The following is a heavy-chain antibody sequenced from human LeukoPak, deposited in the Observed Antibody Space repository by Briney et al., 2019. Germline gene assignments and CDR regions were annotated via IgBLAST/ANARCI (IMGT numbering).Heavy chain of an antibody. Sequence: GGSLRLSCAASGFTVSSNYMSWVRQAPGKGLEWVSVIYSGGSTYYADSVKGRFTISRDNSKNTLYLQMNSLRAEDTAVYYCAKADQYSSSWTYWGQGTLVTVSS. D-gene: IGHD6-13*01. CDR2: IYSGGST. CDR1: GFTVSSNY. J-gene: IGHJ4*02. V-gene: IGHV3-53*01. CDR3: AKADQYSSSWTY.